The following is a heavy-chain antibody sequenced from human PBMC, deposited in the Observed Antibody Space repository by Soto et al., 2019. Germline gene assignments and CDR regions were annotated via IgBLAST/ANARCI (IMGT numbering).Heavy chain of an antibody. D-gene: IGHD4-17*01. CDR3: ARESGDGDYAYYYGMDV. V-gene: IGHV1-18*01. Sequence: ASVKVSCKASGYTFTSYGISWVRQAPGQGLEWMGWISAYNGNTNYAQKLQGRVTMTTDTSTSTAYMELRSLRSDDTAVYYCARESGDGDYAYYYGMDVWGQGTTVTVSS. CDR2: ISAYNGNT. CDR1: GYTFTSYG. J-gene: IGHJ6*02.